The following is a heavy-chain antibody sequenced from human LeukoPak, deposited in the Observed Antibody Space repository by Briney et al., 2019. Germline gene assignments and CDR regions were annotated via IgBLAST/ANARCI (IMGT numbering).Heavy chain of an antibody. CDR2: INHDGSEK. D-gene: IGHD2-21*02. V-gene: IGHV3-7*03. J-gene: IGHJ4*02. Sequence: PGGSLRLSCTTSGFPFRNRWMSWVRQAPGKGLEWVATINHDGSEKFYVDSVKGRFTISRDNARNSLFLQMSSLRVEETAVYYCARGDIDFWGRGTLVTVSS. CDR3: ARGDIDF. CDR1: GFPFRNRW.